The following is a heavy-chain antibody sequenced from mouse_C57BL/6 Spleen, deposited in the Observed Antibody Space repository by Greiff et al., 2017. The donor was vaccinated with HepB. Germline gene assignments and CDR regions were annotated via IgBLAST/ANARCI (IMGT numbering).Heavy chain of an antibody. Sequence: QVQLQQPGAELVMPGASVKLSCKASGYTFTSYWMHWVKQRPGQGLEWIGEIDPSDSYTNYNQKFKGKSTLTVDKSSSTAYMQLSSLTSEDSAVYYCARAGSNWGPFDYWGQGTTLTVSS. CDR3: ARAGSNWGPFDY. J-gene: IGHJ2*01. D-gene: IGHD4-1*01. CDR2: IDPSDSYT. V-gene: IGHV1-69*01. CDR1: GYTFTSYW.